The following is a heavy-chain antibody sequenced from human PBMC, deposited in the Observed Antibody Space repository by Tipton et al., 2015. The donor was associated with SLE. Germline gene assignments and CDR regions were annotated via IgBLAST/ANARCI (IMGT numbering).Heavy chain of an antibody. Sequence: TLSLTCAVYGGSFSGYYWSWIRQPPGKGLEWSGEINHSGSTNYNPSLKSRVTISVDTSKNQFSLKLSSVTAADTAVYYCARGGRFLEGQFDPWGQGTLVTVSS. D-gene: IGHD3-3*01. CDR3: ARGGRFLEGQFDP. J-gene: IGHJ5*02. CDR2: INHSGST. V-gene: IGHV4-34*01. CDR1: GGSFSGYY.